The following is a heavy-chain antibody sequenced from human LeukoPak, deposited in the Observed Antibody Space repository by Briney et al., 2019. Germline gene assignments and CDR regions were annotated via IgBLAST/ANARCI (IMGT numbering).Heavy chain of an antibody. Sequence: GGSLRLSCAASGFTFDDYGMSWVRQAPGKGLEWVSSISSSSSYIYYADSVKGRFTISRDNAKNSLYLQMNSLRAEDTAVYYCARGAAPAIWGQGTMVTVSS. J-gene: IGHJ3*02. D-gene: IGHD6-6*01. CDR2: ISSSSSYI. CDR3: ARGAAPAI. V-gene: IGHV3-21*01. CDR1: GFTFDDYG.